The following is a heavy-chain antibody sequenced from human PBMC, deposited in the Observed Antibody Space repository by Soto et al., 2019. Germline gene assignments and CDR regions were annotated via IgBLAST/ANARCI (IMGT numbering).Heavy chain of an antibody. CDR2: INPSGAST. Sequence: QVQLVQSGAEVKKPGASVKVACKASGYSFHSYYIHWVRQAPGQGPEWMGVINPSGASTSYAQKFQGRVTMTRDTSTSTVYMELSSLRSEDTALYYCASDYNAYQRQHVFDIWGQGTLVTVSS. CDR3: ASDYNAYQRQHVFDI. CDR1: GYSFHSYY. D-gene: IGHD3-10*01. V-gene: IGHV1-46*02. J-gene: IGHJ3*02.